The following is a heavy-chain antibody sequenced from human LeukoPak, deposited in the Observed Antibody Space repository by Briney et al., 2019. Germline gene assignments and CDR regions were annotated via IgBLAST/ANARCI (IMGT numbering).Heavy chain of an antibody. J-gene: IGHJ4*02. CDR2: IYYSGST. Sequence: SETLSLTCAVYGGSFSGYYWSWIRQPPGKGLEWIGYIYYSGSTYYNPSLKSRVTISVDTSKNQFSLKLSSVTAADTAVYYCARRVIDYGDYFDYWGQGTLVTVSS. CDR3: ARRVIDYGDYFDY. V-gene: IGHV4-34*09. CDR1: GGSFSGYY. D-gene: IGHD4-17*01.